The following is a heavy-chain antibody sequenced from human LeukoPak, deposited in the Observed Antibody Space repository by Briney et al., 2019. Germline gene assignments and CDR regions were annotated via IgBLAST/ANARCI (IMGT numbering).Heavy chain of an antibody. CDR3: AREVEMATIY. CDR2: IYTSGST. Sequence: SQTLSLTCTVSGGSISSGSYYWSWIRQPAGKGLEWNGRIYTSGSTNYNPSLKSRVTISVDTSKNQFSLKLSSVTAADTAVYCCAREVEMATIYWGQGTLVTVSS. V-gene: IGHV4-61*02. J-gene: IGHJ4*02. CDR1: GGSISSGSYY. D-gene: IGHD5-24*01.